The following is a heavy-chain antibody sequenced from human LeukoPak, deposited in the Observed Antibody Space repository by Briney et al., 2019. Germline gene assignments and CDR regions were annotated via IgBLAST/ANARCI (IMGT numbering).Heavy chain of an antibody. J-gene: IGHJ3*02. D-gene: IGHD3-22*01. CDR2: IYYSGST. V-gene: IGHV4-59*01. CDR3: ARYIVVVTGDAFDI. Sequence: SETLSLTCTVSGGSISSYYWSWIRQPPGKGLEWIGYIYYSGSTNYNPSLKSRVTISVDTSKNQFSLKLSSVTAADTAVYYCARYIVVVTGDAFDIWGQGTMVTVSS. CDR1: GGSISSYY.